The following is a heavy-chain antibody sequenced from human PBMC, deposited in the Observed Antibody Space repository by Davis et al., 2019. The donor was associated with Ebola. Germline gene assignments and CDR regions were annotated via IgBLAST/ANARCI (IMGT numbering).Heavy chain of an antibody. Sequence: PGGSLRLSCAASGFTFSSYWMHWVRQAPGKGLVWVSRINSDGSSTSYADSVKGRFTISRDNAKNSLFLQMNSLRDEDTAVYYCTRDPPGCGSSCYGPLEDWGQGTLVTVSS. D-gene: IGHD3-22*01. V-gene: IGHV3-74*01. CDR3: TRDPPGCGSSCYGPLED. CDR1: GFTFSSYW. CDR2: INSDGSST. J-gene: IGHJ4*02.